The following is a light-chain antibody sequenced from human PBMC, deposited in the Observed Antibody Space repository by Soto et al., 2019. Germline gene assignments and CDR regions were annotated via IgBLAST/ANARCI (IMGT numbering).Light chain of an antibody. CDR3: GTWDSSLSVFV. Sequence: QSVLTQPPSVSAAPGQKVTISCSGSSSNIGKNYVSWYQQVPGTAPKLVIYEDNKRRSGIPDRFSGSKSGTSATLGITGLQTGHEADYYCGTWDSSLSVFVFGTGTKVTVL. CDR1: SSNIGKNY. CDR2: EDN. V-gene: IGLV1-51*02. J-gene: IGLJ1*01.